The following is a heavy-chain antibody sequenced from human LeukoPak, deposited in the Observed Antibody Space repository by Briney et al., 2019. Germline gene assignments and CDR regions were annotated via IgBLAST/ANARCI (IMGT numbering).Heavy chain of an antibody. CDR1: GFTFSSYS. CDR3: ARLTMVRGIQWNSVY. Sequence: QPGGSLRLSCAASGFTFSSYSMNWVRQAPGKGLEWVSYISSSSTTIYYADSVKGRLTISRDNAKNSLYLQMNSLRAEDTAVYYCARLTMVRGIQWNSVYWGQGTLVTVSS. CDR2: ISSSSTTI. D-gene: IGHD3-10*01. V-gene: IGHV3-48*01. J-gene: IGHJ4*02.